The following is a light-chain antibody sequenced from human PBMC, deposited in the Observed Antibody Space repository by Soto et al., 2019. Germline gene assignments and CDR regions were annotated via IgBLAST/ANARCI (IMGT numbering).Light chain of an antibody. Sequence: DIQMTQSPSSLSASVAVAVSLTCRASRSISKYLNWYQHKPGRAPKLLISGASSLQRGVPSRFSGSGSGTTFTLTITSQQPDDFAIYFCQQSYTAPYTFGPGTKVDIK. CDR1: RSISKY. CDR2: GAS. V-gene: IGKV1-39*01. CDR3: QQSYTAPYT. J-gene: IGKJ3*01.